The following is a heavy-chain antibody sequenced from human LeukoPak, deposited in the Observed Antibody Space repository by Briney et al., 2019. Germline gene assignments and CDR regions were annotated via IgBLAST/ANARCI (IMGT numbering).Heavy chain of an antibody. V-gene: IGHV4-34*01. D-gene: IGHD3-22*01. CDR1: GGSFSGYY. Sequence: SQTLSLTCAVYGGSFSGYYCSWIRQPPGKGLEWIGEIYHSGSTNYNPPLKSRVTISVDTSKNQFSLKLSSVTAADTAVYYCARDRYDSSGYYNWFDPWGQGTLVTVSS. J-gene: IGHJ5*02. CDR2: IYHSGST. CDR3: ARDRYDSSGYYNWFDP.